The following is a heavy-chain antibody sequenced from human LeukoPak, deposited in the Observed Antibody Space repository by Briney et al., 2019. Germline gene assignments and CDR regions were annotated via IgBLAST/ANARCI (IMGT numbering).Heavy chain of an antibody. CDR3: ARVGGSGSYYIHYGMDV. CDR1: GFTVSSNY. Sequence: PGGSLRLSCAASGFTVSSNYMSWVRQAPGKGLEWFSVIYSGGSTYYADSVKGRFTISRHNSKNTLYLQMNSLRAEDTAVYYCARVGGSGSYYIHYGMDVWGQGTTVTVSS. D-gene: IGHD3-10*01. V-gene: IGHV3-53*04. J-gene: IGHJ6*02. CDR2: IYSGGST.